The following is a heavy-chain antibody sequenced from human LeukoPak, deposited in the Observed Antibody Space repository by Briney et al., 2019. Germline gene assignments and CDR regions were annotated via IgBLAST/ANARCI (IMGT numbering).Heavy chain of an antibody. J-gene: IGHJ5*02. D-gene: IGHD1-14*01. CDR1: GFTFSSYW. CDR3: ARDGHATTPLDL. Sequence: GGSLRLSCAASGFTFSSYWMHWVRQVPGKGLVWVSRINSDGSTTWYADSVKGRFTISRDNAKNTLYLQMNSLRAEDTAVYYCARDGHATTPLDLGGQGTLATVSS. V-gene: IGHV3-74*01. CDR2: INSDGSTT.